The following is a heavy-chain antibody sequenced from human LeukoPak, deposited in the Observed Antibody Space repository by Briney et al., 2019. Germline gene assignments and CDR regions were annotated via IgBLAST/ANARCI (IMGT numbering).Heavy chain of an antibody. D-gene: IGHD6-13*01. CDR3: ARDGAGGKMAY. CDR2: TYFSGST. J-gene: IGHJ4*02. Sequence: SETLSLTCTVSGGSISTYYWSWIRQPPGKGLEWIGYTYFSGSTNYNPSLRSRATISVDTSKNQFSLKLSSVTAADTAVYYCARDGAGGKMAYWGQGTLVTVSS. V-gene: IGHV4-59*01. CDR1: GGSISTYY.